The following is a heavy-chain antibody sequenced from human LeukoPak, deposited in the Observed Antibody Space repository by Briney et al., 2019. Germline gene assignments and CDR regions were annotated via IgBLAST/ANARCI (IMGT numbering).Heavy chain of an antibody. J-gene: IGHJ4*02. V-gene: IGHV3-30-3*01. CDR1: GFTFSSYA. CDR2: ISYDGSNK. D-gene: IGHD4-23*01. CDR3: ARGYYGGSAFDY. Sequence: GGSLRLSCAASGFTFSSYAMHWVRQAPGKGLEWVAVISYDGSNKYYADSVEGRFTISRDNSKNTLYLQMNSLRAEDTAVYYCARGYYGGSAFDYWGQGTLVTVSS.